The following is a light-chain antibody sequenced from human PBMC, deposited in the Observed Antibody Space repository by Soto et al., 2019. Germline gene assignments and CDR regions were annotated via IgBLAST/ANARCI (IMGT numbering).Light chain of an antibody. CDR2: GAS. V-gene: IGKV3-11*01. J-gene: IGKJ1*01. Sequence: EVVLTQSPATLSLSPGERATLSCRASENVRTFVDWYQQKPGQAPRLLIYGASNRATGIPARFSGSGSWAEFTLTISNLEPEDFAVYYCQQHSHWPPWTFGQGTKVDI. CDR1: ENVRTF. CDR3: QQHSHWPPWT.